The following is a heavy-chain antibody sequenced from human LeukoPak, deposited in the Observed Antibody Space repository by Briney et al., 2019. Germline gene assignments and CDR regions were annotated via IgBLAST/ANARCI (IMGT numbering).Heavy chain of an antibody. CDR3: VGQLVF. CDR1: GFSFSSYA. D-gene: IGHD6-6*01. V-gene: IGHV3-23*01. Sequence: PGGSLRLSCAASGFSFSSYAMTWARQAPVKGLEWVSAISGDGTRTYYADSVKGRFTISRDNSKNTLYLQMNSLRAEDTAVYYCVGQLVFWGQGTLVTVSS. J-gene: IGHJ4*02. CDR2: ISGDGTRT.